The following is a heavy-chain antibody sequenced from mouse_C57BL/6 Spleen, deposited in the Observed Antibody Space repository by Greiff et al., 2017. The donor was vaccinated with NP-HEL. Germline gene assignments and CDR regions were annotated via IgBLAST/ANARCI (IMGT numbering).Heavy chain of an antibody. J-gene: IGHJ3*01. V-gene: IGHV2-6-1*01. Sequence: VQGVESGPGLVAPSQSLSITCTVSGFSLTSYGVHWVRQPPGKGLEWLVVIWSDGSTTYNSALKSRLSISKDTSKSQVFLKMNSLQTDDTAMYYCARHSSLYYGYDGFAYWGQGTLVTVSA. CDR2: IWSDGST. D-gene: IGHD2-2*01. CDR1: GFSLTSYG. CDR3: ARHSSLYYGYDGFAY.